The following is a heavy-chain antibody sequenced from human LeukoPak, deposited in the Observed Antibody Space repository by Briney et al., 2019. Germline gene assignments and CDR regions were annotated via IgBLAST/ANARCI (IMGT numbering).Heavy chain of an antibody. Sequence: SETLSLTCTVSGDYITRGYYWGWIRPPPGKGLEWIGTIYHSGSTNYNPSLKSRVTISVDTSRNQFSLKLSSVTAADTAVYYCARHYDNLTGFFDYWGQGTLVTVSS. J-gene: IGHJ4*02. CDR3: ARHYDNLTGFFDY. V-gene: IGHV4-38-2*02. CDR1: GDYITRGYY. CDR2: IYHSGST. D-gene: IGHD3-9*01.